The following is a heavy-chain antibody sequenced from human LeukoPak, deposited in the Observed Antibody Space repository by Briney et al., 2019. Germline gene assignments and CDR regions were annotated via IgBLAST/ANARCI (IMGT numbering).Heavy chain of an antibody. D-gene: IGHD6-13*01. CDR1: GGSISSSSYY. J-gene: IGHJ4*02. CDR3: ARTYSSSWYSPFDY. CDR2: IYYSGST. V-gene: IGHV4-39*01. Sequence: SETLSLTCTVSGGSISSSSYYWGWIRQPPGKGLEWIGSIYYSGSTYYNPSLKSRVTISVDTSKNQFSLKLSSVTAADTAVYYCARTYSSSWYSPFDYWGQGTLVTVSS.